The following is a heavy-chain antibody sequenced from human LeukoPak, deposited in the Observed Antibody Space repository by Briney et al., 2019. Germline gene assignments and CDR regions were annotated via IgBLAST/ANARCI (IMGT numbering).Heavy chain of an antibody. CDR1: GGSISSSSYY. CDR3: ARQLRRWLSDY. J-gene: IGHJ4*02. Sequence: PSETLSLTCTVSGGSISSSSYYWGWIRQPPGKGLEWIGSIYYSGSTYYNPSLKSRVTISVDTSKNQFSLKLSSVTAADTAVYYCARQLRRWLSDYWGQGTLVTVSS. D-gene: IGHD5-24*01. CDR2: IYYSGST. V-gene: IGHV4-39*01.